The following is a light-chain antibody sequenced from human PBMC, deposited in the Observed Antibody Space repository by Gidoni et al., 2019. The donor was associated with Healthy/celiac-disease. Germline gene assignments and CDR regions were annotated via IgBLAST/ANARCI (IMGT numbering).Light chain of an antibody. J-gene: IGKJ1*01. V-gene: IGKV1-5*03. CDR3: QQYNSYSRT. CDR2: TAS. CDR1: QSISSW. Sequence: DFQMNQSPSTLSASVGDGVTITCRARQSISSWLAWSQQKPGRAPKLLIYTASSLESGVPSRFSGSGSGTEFTLTISSLQPDDFATYYCQQYNSYSRTFGQGTKVEIK.